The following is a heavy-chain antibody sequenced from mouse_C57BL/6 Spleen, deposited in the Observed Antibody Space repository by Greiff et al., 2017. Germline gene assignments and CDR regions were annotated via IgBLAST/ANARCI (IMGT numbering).Heavy chain of an antibody. CDR3: ARSPNVYYFDY. CDR1: GYTFTSYG. CDR2: IYPRSGNT. J-gene: IGHJ2*01. Sequence: QVQLQQSGAELARPGASVKLSCKASGYTFTSYGISWVKQRTGQGLEWIGEIYPRSGNTYYNEKFKGKATLTADKSSSTAYMELRSLTSEASAVYICARSPNVYYFDYWGQGTTLTVSS. V-gene: IGHV1-81*01.